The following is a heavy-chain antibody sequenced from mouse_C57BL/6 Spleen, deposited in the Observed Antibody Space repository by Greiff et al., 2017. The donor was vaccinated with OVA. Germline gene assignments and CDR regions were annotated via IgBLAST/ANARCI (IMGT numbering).Heavy chain of an antibody. D-gene: IGHD2-2*01. V-gene: IGHV1-26*01. CDR1: GYTFTDYY. CDR2: INPNNGGT. J-gene: IGHJ4*01. Sequence: EVQLQQSGPELVKPGASVKISCKASGYTFTDYYMNWVKQSHGKSLEWIGDINPNNGGTSYNQKFKGKATLTVDKSSSTAYMELRSLTSEDSAVYYCAWLRYAMDYWGQGTSVTVSS. CDR3: AWLRYAMDY.